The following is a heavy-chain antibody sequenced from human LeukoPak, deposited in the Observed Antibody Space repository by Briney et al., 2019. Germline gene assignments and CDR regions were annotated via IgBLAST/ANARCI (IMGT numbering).Heavy chain of an antibody. J-gene: IGHJ4*02. V-gene: IGHV3-66*02. CDR3: ARAAMVRGVMGY. D-gene: IGHD3-10*01. CDR1: GFSVSSNY. CDR2: IYSGDTT. Sequence: GGSLSLSCAASGFSVSSNYMSWVRQAPGKGLEWVSVIYSGDTTYYADSVKGRFTISRDNSKNTLYLQMNSLRAEDTAVYYCARAAMVRGVMGYWGQGTLVTVSS.